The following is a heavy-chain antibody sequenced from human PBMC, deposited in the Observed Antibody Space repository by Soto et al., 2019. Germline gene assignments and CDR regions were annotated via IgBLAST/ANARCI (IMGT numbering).Heavy chain of an antibody. V-gene: IGHV1-69*13. CDR1: GGTFRNYA. Sequence: SMKVSCKAVGGTFRNYAISWVRQAPGQGLEWMGGIIPTFGTPHYAQNFQGRVTITADESTSTAYMELGSLRSEDTAVYYCATSVPSTSCPAGSCSDFYFAMDVWG. J-gene: IGHJ6*01. CDR2: IIPTFGTP. D-gene: IGHD2-15*01. CDR3: ATSVPSTSCPAGSCSDFYFAMDV.